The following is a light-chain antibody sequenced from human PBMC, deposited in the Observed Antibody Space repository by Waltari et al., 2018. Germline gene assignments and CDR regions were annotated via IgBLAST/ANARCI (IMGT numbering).Light chain of an antibody. J-gene: IGKJ1*01. CDR1: QTIKKY. V-gene: IGKV1-39*01. CDR2: STS. CDR3: QQTENVSWT. Sequence: DIQMTQSPSSLSASVGDRVTITCRTSQTIKKYVNWYQQKSRKAPKLLIYSTSTLHSGVPSRFSGSGSGTDFTLTISSLHSEDFATYYCQQTENVSWTFGPGTTVEIK.